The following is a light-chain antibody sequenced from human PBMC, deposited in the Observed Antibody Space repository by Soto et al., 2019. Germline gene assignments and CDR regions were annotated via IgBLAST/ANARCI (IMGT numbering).Light chain of an antibody. Sequence: EIVLTQSPGTLSLSPGERATLSCRASQSVSSTYLAWYQQKPGQAPRLLIYGASNRPTGIPDRFSGSGSGTDFTLTISRLEAEDFAVYYCQQYGGSRWTFGQGTRVDI. CDR2: GAS. CDR3: QQYGGSRWT. V-gene: IGKV3-20*01. CDR1: QSVSSTY. J-gene: IGKJ1*01.